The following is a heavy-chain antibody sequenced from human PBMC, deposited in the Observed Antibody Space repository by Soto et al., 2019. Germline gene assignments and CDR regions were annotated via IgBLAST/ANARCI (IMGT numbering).Heavy chain of an antibody. CDR2: IYYSEST. Sequence: QVQLQESGPGLVKPSETLSLTCTVSGGSISSYYWSWIRQPPGKGLEWLGFIYYSESTNYNPSLQGRVTVSVDTSKNQSSLRLTSVTAADTAVYYCARAVEMYASGWYYLDYWGQGTLVTVSS. CDR3: ARAVEMYASGWYYLDY. D-gene: IGHD6-19*01. V-gene: IGHV4-59*01. J-gene: IGHJ4*02. CDR1: GGSISSYY.